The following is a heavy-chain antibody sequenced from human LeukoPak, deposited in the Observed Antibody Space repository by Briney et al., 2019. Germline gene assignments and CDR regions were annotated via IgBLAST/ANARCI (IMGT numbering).Heavy chain of an antibody. D-gene: IGHD2-21*02. CDR1: GYTFTGYY. CDR2: INPNSGDT. J-gene: IGHJ4*02. CDR3: ARDYCGGDCFPDY. V-gene: IGHV1-2*06. Sequence: ASVKVSCKASGYTFTGYYVHWVRQAPGQGLEWMGRINPNSGDTNHAQKFQGRVTMTRDTSISTAYMELSRLRSDDTAVYYCARDYCGGDCFPDYWGQGTLVTVSS.